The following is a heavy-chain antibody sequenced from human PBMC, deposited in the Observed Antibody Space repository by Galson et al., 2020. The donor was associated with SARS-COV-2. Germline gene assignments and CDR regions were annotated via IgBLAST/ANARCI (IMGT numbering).Heavy chain of an antibody. Sequence: SETLSLTCTVSGYSISSGYYWGWIRQPPGKGLEWIGSIYHSGSTYYNPSLKSRVTISVDTSKNQFSLKLSSVTAADTAVYYCARDGFADAMIVVVGSFDYWGQGTLVTVSS. D-gene: IGHD3-22*01. V-gene: IGHV4-38-2*02. J-gene: IGHJ4*02. CDR3: ARDGFADAMIVVVGSFDY. CDR1: GYSISSGYY. CDR2: IYHSGST.